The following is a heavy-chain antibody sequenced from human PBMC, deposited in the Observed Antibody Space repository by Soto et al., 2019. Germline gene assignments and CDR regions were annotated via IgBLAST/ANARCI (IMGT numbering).Heavy chain of an antibody. Sequence: GGSLRLSCAASGFTFSSYAMSWVRQAPGKGLEWVSAISGSGGSTYYADSVKGRFTISRDNSKNTLYLQMNSLRAEDTVVYYCAKQIGRPLTFDYWGQGTLVTVSS. CDR2: ISGSGGST. CDR1: GFTFSSYA. J-gene: IGHJ4*02. V-gene: IGHV3-23*01. D-gene: IGHD1-26*01. CDR3: AKQIGRPLTFDY.